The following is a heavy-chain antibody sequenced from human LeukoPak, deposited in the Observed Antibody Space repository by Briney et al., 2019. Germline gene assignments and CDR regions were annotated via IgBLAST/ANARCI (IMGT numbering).Heavy chain of an antibody. D-gene: IGHD6-6*01. CDR2: INPTGGST. CDR3: ARTAARRFDY. V-gene: IGHV1-46*01. J-gene: IGHJ4*02. CDR1: GYTFPSYF. Sequence: ASVKVSCKASGYTFPSYFMHWVRQAPGQGLEWMGIINPTGGSTTYAQKFQGRVTMTRDTSTSTVYKELSSLRSDDTAVYYCARTAARRFDYWGQGTLVTVSS.